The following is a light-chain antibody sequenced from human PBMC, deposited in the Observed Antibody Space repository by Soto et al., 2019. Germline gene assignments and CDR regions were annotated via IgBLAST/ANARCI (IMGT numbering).Light chain of an antibody. Sequence: QSVPTQPPSVSGAPGQRVTISCTGSSSNIGADYDVHWYQHLPGTAPKLLIYSNNRRPSGVPDRFSASKSGSSASLAITGLQAEDEADYYCQSYDISLSVVVFGGGTKLTVL. J-gene: IGLJ2*01. CDR3: QSYDISLSVVV. CDR1: SSNIGADYD. CDR2: SNN. V-gene: IGLV1-40*01.